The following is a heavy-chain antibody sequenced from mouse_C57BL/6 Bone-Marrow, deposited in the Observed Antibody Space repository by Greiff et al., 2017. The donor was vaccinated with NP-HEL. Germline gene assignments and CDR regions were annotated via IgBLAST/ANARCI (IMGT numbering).Heavy chain of an antibody. CDR3: ARPYYYGSSSPFAY. Sequence: EVQLVESGGGLVKPGGSLKLSCAASGFTFSDYGMHWVRQAPEKGLEWVAYLSSGSSTIYYADTVKGRFTISRDNAKNTLFLQMTSLRSEDTAMYYCARPYYYGSSSPFAYWGQGTLVTVSA. CDR1: GFTFSDYG. V-gene: IGHV5-17*01. J-gene: IGHJ3*01. D-gene: IGHD1-1*01. CDR2: LSSGSSTI.